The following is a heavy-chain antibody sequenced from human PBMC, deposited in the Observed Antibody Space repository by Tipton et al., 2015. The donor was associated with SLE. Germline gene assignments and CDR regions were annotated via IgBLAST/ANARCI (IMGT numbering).Heavy chain of an antibody. V-gene: IGHV4-31*03. Sequence: TLSLTCTVSGGSISSADYYWNWVRHHPGKGLEWIGYIYYSGNTYYNPSLKSRLTISLDTSKNQFSLKLSSVTAADTAVYYCARDGVVVAATAEYFQLWGQGTLVTASS. CDR3: ARDGVVVAATAEYFQL. D-gene: IGHD2-15*01. CDR1: GGSISSADYY. J-gene: IGHJ1*01. CDR2: IYYSGNT.